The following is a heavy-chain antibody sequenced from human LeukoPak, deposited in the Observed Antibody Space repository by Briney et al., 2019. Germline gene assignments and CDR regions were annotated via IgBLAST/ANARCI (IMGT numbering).Heavy chain of an antibody. CDR3: ARGSSGYYCDHFQT. Sequence: GGSLRLSCAASGFTFGNYWMTWIRQAPGKGLEWVANIKQDGIEKYYVDSAEGRFTVSRDNTKNSLFLQMDSLRAEDTAVYYCARGSSGYYCDHFQTWGQGSLVTVSS. V-gene: IGHV3-7*01. CDR2: IKQDGIEK. CDR1: GFTFGNYW. J-gene: IGHJ1*01. D-gene: IGHD3-22*01.